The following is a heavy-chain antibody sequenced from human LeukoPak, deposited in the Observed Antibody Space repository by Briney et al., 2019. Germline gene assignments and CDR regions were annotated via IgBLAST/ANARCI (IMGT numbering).Heavy chain of an antibody. CDR1: GYSFTSYW. J-gene: IGHJ6*02. V-gene: IGHV5-51*01. CDR2: IYPGDSDT. D-gene: IGHD5-12*01. CDR3: ARSIGGYTGAYYGMDV. Sequence: GESLKISCKGSGYSFTSYWIGWVRQMPGKGLEWMGIIYPGDSDTRYSPSFQGQVTISADRSISTAYLQWSSLKASDTAMYYCARSIGGYTGAYYGMDVWGQGTTVTVSS.